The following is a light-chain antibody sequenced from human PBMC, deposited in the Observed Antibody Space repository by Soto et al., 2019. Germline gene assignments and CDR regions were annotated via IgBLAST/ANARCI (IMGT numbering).Light chain of an antibody. CDR2: SSD. CDR1: SSNIGGNT. J-gene: IGLJ2*01. CDR3: AAWDDSLNGTV. Sequence: QSVLSHPPSASWTPGQRVTIACSGSSSNIGGNTINWYHQLPGTAPKLLIYSSDQRPSGVPDRFSGSKSGTSASLAISGLQSEDEGDYYCAAWDDSLNGTVFGGGTKVTVL. V-gene: IGLV1-44*01.